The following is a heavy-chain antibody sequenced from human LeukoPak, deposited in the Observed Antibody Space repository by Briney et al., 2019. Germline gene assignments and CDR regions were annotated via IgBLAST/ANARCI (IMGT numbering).Heavy chain of an antibody. CDR3: ARGYCSSTACPPCDY. CDR2: ISYDGSNK. J-gene: IGHJ4*02. D-gene: IGHD2-2*01. CDR1: GFAFSSSW. V-gene: IGHV3-30*03. Sequence: GGSLRLSCATSGFAFSSSWMHWVRQAPGKGLEWVAVISYDGSNKYYADSVKGRFTISRDNSKNTLYLQMDSLRAEDTAVYSCARGYCSSTACPPCDYWGQGTLVTVSS.